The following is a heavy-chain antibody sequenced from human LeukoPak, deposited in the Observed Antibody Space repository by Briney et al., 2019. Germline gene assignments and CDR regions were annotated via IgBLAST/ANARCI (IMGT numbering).Heavy chain of an antibody. CDR3: ARGGGLDV. J-gene: IGHJ6*02. D-gene: IGHD3-16*01. Sequence: GGSLSLSCAASGFTFSSYWLNWARQPPGKGLEWVASINHNGNVNYYVDSVKGRFTISRDNAKNSLYLQMSNLRAEDTAVYFCARGGGLDVWGQGATVTVSS. CDR2: INHNGNVN. V-gene: IGHV3-7*03. CDR1: GFTFSSYW.